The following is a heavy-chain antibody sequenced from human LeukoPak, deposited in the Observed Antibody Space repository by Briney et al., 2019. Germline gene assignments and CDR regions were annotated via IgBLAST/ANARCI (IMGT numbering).Heavy chain of an antibody. J-gene: IGHJ4*02. CDR2: ISGDGRGT. Sequence: GGSLRLSCAASGFIFTDYWMHWVRQGPGKELVWVARISGDGRGTTYADSVKGRFTISRDNAKSTAFLQMKSLRAEDTGIYYCARDEHHLVQGYYFDYWGQGTLVTVSS. CDR3: ARDEHHLVQGYYFDY. CDR1: GFIFTDYW. V-gene: IGHV3-74*01. D-gene: IGHD6-13*01.